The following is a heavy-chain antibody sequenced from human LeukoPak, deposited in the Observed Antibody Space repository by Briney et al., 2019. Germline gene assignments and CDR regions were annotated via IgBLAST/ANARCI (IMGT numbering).Heavy chain of an antibody. CDR1: GFTFSSYG. V-gene: IGHV3-30*03. CDR3: ARDPAKFWSGHDY. CDR2: ISYDGSNK. J-gene: IGHJ4*02. D-gene: IGHD3-3*01. Sequence: WGSLRLSCTASGFTFSSYGMHWVRQAPGKGLEWVAVISYDGSNKYYADSVKGRFTISRDNSKNTLYVQMNSLRAEDTAVYYCARDPAKFWSGHDYWGQGTLVTVSS.